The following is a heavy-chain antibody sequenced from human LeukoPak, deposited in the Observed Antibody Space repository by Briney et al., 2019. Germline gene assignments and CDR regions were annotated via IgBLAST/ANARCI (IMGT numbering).Heavy chain of an antibody. J-gene: IGHJ4*02. CDR3: ARNYD. CDR2: INQDGSEK. V-gene: IGHV3-7*04. CDR1: GFTFSSQW. Sequence: PGGSLRLSCAASGFTFSSQWMSWVRQAPGKGLEWVANINQDGSEKYYVDSLKGRFTISRDNAKNSLNLQINSLRAEDTAIYYCARNYDWGEGTLVTVSS. D-gene: IGHD3-16*01.